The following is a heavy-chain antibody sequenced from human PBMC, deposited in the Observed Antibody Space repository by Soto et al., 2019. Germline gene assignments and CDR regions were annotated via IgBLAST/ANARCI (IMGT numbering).Heavy chain of an antibody. D-gene: IGHD6-13*01. CDR3: AREGGSSSWRY. CDR1: GFTFSSYA. V-gene: IGHV3-23*01. Sequence: EVQLLESGGGLVQPGGSLRLSCAASGFTFSSYAMSWVRQAPGKGLEWVSAISGSGSTIYYADSVKGRFTISRDNAKNSLYLQMNSLRAEDTAVYYCAREGGSSSWRYWGQGTLVTVSS. CDR2: ISGSGSTI. J-gene: IGHJ4*02.